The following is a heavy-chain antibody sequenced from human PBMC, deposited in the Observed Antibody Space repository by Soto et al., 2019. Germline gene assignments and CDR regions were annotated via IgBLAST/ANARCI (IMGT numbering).Heavy chain of an antibody. CDR1: GFTFSIYS. CDR3: ARSPGRDGYNHFEY. V-gene: IGHV3-21*01. J-gene: IGHJ4*02. CDR2: ISYSSDYI. Sequence: PVGSLRLSCAASGFTFSIYSMAWVRQAPGKGLEWLSSISYSSDYIYYADSVKGRFTISRDNAKNSLYLQMNSLRAEDTAVYYCARSPGRDGYNHFEYWGQGILVTVSS. D-gene: IGHD5-12*01.